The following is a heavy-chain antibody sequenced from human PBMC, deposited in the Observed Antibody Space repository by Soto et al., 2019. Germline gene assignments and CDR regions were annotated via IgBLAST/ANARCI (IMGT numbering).Heavy chain of an antibody. CDR1: GFTFSSYG. V-gene: IGHV3-33*08. D-gene: IGHD3-10*01. Sequence: GGSLRLSCAASGFTFSSYGMHWVRQAPGKGLEWVAVIWYDGSNKYYADSVKGRFTISRDNSKNTLYLQMNSLRAEDTAVYYCARCGWFGELYYMDVWGKGTTVTVSS. J-gene: IGHJ6*03. CDR2: IWYDGSNK. CDR3: ARCGWFGELYYMDV.